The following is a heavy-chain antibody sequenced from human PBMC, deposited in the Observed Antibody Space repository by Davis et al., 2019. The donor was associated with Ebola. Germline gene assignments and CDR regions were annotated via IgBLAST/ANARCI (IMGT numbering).Heavy chain of an antibody. CDR1: GFTFRNYA. D-gene: IGHD2-21*01. V-gene: IGHV3-30*14. CDR2: VSHSEREK. J-gene: IGHJ4*02. Sequence: GESLKISCAASGFTFRNYARHWVRQAPGKGLEWVAVVSHSEREKFYADSVKGRFTISRDNSKNMLYLQMKSLRPEDTAVYYCAKPSVVVGDRTLGFDFWGQGTLVTVSS. CDR3: AKPSVVVGDRTLGFDF.